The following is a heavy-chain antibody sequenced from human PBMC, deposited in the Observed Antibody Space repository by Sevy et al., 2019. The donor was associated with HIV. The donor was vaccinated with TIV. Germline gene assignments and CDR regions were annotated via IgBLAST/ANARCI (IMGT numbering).Heavy chain of an antibody. D-gene: IGHD3-22*01. CDR1: RFTFSSYA. CDR2: ISGSGGST. Sequence: GGSLRLSCAASRFTFSSYAMSWVRQAPGKGLEWVSAISGSGGSTYYADSVKGRFTISRDNSKNTLYLQMNSLRAEDTAVYYCAKVDSSGYYSVSGFDYWGQGTLVTVSS. V-gene: IGHV3-23*01. J-gene: IGHJ4*02. CDR3: AKVDSSGYYSVSGFDY.